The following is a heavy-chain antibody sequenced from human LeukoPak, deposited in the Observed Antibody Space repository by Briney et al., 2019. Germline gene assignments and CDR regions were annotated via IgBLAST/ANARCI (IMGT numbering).Heavy chain of an antibody. V-gene: IGHV1-18*01. D-gene: IGHD3-10*01. CDR1: GYTFTSYG. J-gene: IGHJ4*02. Sequence: ASVKVSCKASGYTFTSYGISWVRQAPGQGLEWMGWISAYNGNTNYAQKLQGRVTMTTDTSTSTAHMELRSLRSDDTAVYYCARDPTGELLYFDYWGQGTLVTVSS. CDR2: ISAYNGNT. CDR3: ARDPTGELLYFDY.